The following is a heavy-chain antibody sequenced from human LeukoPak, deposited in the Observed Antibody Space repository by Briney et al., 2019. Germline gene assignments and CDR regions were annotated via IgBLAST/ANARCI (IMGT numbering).Heavy chain of an antibody. V-gene: IGHV3-30*18. J-gene: IGHJ4*02. Sequence: GTSLRLSCAASEFTLSTYDIHWVRQAPGKGLEWLTGISYNGGYTSYQTSVMGRFTVSRDNSKNTVYLQMNSLGTEDTAVYYCANGLLPSQASVPEFDNWGQGTLVIVSS. CDR1: EFTLSTYD. D-gene: IGHD1-14*01. CDR3: ANGLLPSQASVPEFDN. CDR2: ISYNGGYT.